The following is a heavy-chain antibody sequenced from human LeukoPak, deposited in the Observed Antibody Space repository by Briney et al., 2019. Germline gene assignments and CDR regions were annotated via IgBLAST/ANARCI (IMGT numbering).Heavy chain of an antibody. Sequence: GGSLRLSCAASGFTFSSYAMHWVRQAPGKGLEWVAVISYDGSNKYYADSVKGRFTISRDNSKNALYQQMNSLRAEDTAVYYCARDRAPGYFDLWGRGTLVTVSS. CDR1: GFTFSSYA. CDR3: ARDRAPGYFDL. V-gene: IGHV3-30-3*01. J-gene: IGHJ2*01. CDR2: ISYDGSNK.